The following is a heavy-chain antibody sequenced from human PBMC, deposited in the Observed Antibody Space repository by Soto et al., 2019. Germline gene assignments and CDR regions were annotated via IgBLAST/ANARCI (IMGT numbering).Heavy chain of an antibody. V-gene: IGHV4-61*01. D-gene: IGHD6-19*01. J-gene: IGHJ4*02. CDR1: GGSVSSGSYY. CDR3: ATGYSSGWYNGPIDY. CDR2: IYYSGST. Sequence: PSETLYLTCTVSGGSVSSGSYYWSWIRQPPGKGLEWIGYIYYSGSTNYNPSLKSRVTISVDTSKNQFSLKLSSVTAADTAVYYCATGYSSGWYNGPIDYWGQGTLVTVSS.